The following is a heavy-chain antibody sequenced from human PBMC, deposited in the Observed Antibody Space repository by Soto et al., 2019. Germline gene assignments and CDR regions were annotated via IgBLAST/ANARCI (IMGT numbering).Heavy chain of an antibody. Sequence: ASVTVSCKASGYTFTGYYMHWVRQAPGQGVEWMGWISPYNGNTNYALKFQDRVTMTTDTSTSTAYLELRSLRSDDTAVYYCARKEAVITWFDPWGQGTLVTVSS. D-gene: IGHD3-16*01. V-gene: IGHV1-18*04. CDR2: ISPYNGNT. CDR3: ARKEAVITWFDP. J-gene: IGHJ5*02. CDR1: GYTFTGYY.